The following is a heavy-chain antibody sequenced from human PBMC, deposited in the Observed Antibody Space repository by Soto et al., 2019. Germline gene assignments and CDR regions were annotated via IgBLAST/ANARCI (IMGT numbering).Heavy chain of an antibody. Sequence: QVQLVQSGAEVKKPGSSVKVSCKASGGTFSSYAISWVRQAPGQGLEWMGGIIPIFGTANYAQKFQGRVTITADESTSTAYMELSSLRSEDTAVYYCARAEGYCMSNSCYGHFDYWGQGTLVTVSS. CDR2: IIPIFGTA. V-gene: IGHV1-69*12. D-gene: IGHD2-2*01. J-gene: IGHJ4*02. CDR1: GGTFSSYA. CDR3: ARAEGYCMSNSCYGHFDY.